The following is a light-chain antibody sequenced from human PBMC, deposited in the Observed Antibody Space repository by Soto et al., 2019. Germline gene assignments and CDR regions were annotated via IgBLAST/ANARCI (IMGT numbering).Light chain of an antibody. V-gene: IGKV1-16*01. CDR1: QGINNH. CDR3: QQYGSYPIT. J-gene: IGKJ5*01. Sequence: DVQMTQSPPSLSASLGDKVTITCRASQGINNHLAWFQQKPGKAPRCLMTGAFSLQSGVPSRFSGSASGTDFTLTISGLQPEDLATYYCQQYGSYPITFGQGTRLELK. CDR2: GAF.